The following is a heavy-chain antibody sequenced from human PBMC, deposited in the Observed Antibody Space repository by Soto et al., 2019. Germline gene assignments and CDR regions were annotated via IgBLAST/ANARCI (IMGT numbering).Heavy chain of an antibody. CDR3: ARGPDCSGGSCSRWDWFDP. Sequence: QLQLQESGSGLVKPSQTLSLTCAVSGGSISSGGYSWSWIRQPPGKGLEWIGYIYHSGSTYYNPSLKSRVTISVDRSKNQFSLKLSSVTAADTAVYYCARGPDCSGGSCSRWDWFDPWGQGTLVTVSS. CDR2: IYHSGST. D-gene: IGHD2-15*01. J-gene: IGHJ5*02. CDR1: GGSISSGGYS. V-gene: IGHV4-30-2*01.